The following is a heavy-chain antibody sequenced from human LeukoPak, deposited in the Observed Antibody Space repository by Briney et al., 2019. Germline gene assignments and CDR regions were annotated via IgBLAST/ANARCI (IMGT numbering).Heavy chain of an antibody. Sequence: SETLSLTCTVSGNFISSGFYWVWLRQPPGKGLQWIGSLYSTGTTYYNPSLAGRVTVSTDSSKNQLSMKLRAVTAADTVVYYCAGQWAVANTRRFAIWGQGSRVTVSS. J-gene: IGHJ3*02. CDR3: AGQWAVANTRRFAI. D-gene: IGHD6-19*01. CDR2: LYSTGTT. CDR1: GNFISSGFY. V-gene: IGHV4-38-2*02.